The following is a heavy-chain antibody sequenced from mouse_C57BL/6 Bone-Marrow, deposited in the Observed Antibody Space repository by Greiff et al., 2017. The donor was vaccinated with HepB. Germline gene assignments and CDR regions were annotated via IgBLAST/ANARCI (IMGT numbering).Heavy chain of an antibody. V-gene: IGHV14-4*01. CDR3: TTKGHYYGSSPYYYAMDY. CDR2: IDPENGDT. J-gene: IGHJ4*01. Sequence: VQLKQSGAELVRPGASVKLSCTASGFNIKDDYMHWVKQRPEQGLEWIGWIDPENGDTEYASKFQGKATITADTSSNTAYLQLSSLTSEDTAVYYCTTKGHYYGSSPYYYAMDYWGQGTSVTVSS. D-gene: IGHD1-1*01. CDR1: GFNIKDDY.